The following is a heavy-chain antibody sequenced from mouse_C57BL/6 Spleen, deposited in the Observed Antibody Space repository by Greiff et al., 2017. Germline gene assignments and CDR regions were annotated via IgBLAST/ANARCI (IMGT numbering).Heavy chain of an antibody. V-gene: IGHV1-72*01. D-gene: IGHD2-4*01. J-gene: IGHJ4*01. CDR1: GYTFTSYW. CDR2: IDPNSGGT. CDR3: ARGDDYGGVGAMDY. Sequence: VQLQQPGAELVKPGASVKLSCKASGYTFTSYWMHWVKQRPGRGLEWIGRIDPNSGGTKYNEKFKGKATVTVDKPSSTAYMRLSSLTSEDSAVYYGARGDDYGGVGAMDYWGQGTSVTVSS.